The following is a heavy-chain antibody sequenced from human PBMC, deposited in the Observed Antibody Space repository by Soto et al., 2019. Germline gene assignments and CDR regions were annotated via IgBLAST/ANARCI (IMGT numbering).Heavy chain of an antibody. J-gene: IGHJ6*02. CDR2: IYPGDSDT. V-gene: IGHV5-51*01. Sequence: GESLKISCKGSGYSFTSYWIGWVRQMPGKGLEWMGIIYPGDSDTRYSPSFQGQVTISADKSISTAYLQWSSLKASDTAMYYCARLLGGYSYGYYYYYGMDVWGQGTTVTVSS. CDR1: GYSFTSYW. CDR3: ARLLGGYSYGYYYYYGMDV. D-gene: IGHD5-18*01.